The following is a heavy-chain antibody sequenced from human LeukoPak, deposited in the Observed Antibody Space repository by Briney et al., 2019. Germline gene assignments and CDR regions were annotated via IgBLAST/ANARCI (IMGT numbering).Heavy chain of an antibody. J-gene: IGHJ4*02. CDR1: GYSFTTYW. D-gene: IGHD2-8*01. CDR3: ARHATLDCTSGVCAFDY. CDR2: IYPADSDT. Sequence: GESLKISCKGSGYSFTTYWIAWVRQMPGRGLEWMGIIYPADSDTRYSPSFQGQVTISADESISTAYLQWSSLEASDTAMYYCARHATLDCTSGVCAFDYWGQGTLVTVSS. V-gene: IGHV5-51*01.